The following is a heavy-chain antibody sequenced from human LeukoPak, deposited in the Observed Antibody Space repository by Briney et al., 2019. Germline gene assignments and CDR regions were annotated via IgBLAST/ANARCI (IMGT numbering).Heavy chain of an antibody. CDR3: ARDAVILTGYYGDY. J-gene: IGHJ4*02. D-gene: IGHD3-9*01. CDR2: ISSSSSYI. Sequence: PGGSLRLSCAASGFTFSSYRMNWVRQAPGKGLEGVSSISSSSSYIYYEDSVKGRFTISRDNAKNSLYLQMNSLRAEDTAVYYCARDAVILTGYYGDYWGQGTLVTVSS. CDR1: GFTFSSYR. V-gene: IGHV3-21*01.